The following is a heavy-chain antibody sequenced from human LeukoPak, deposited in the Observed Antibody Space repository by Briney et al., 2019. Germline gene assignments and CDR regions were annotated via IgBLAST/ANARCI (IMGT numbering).Heavy chain of an antibody. J-gene: IGHJ4*02. D-gene: IGHD1-26*01. CDR1: GGTFSSYA. V-gene: IGHV1-69*13. CDR3: ARGVVGATTGAYSFDY. Sequence: ASVKVSRRASGGTFSSYAISWVRQAPGQGLEWMGGIIPIFGTANYAQKFQGRVTIIADESTSTAYMELSSLRSEDTAVYYCARGVVGATTGAYSFDYWGRGTLVTVSS. CDR2: IIPIFGTA.